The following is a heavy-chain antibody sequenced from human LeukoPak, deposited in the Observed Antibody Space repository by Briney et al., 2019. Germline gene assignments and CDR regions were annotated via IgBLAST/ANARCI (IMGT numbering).Heavy chain of an antibody. CDR3: AKDQGDRVGSSVS. Sequence: PGGSLRLSCATSEITFSSYVMSWVRQAPGQGLERVSTISGGGLSTHYADSVKGRFTISRDNSENTLYLQMTSLRAEDTAVYYCAKDQGDRVGSSVSWGQGTLVTVSS. D-gene: IGHD2-2*01. V-gene: IGHV3-23*01. CDR1: EITFSSYV. CDR2: ISGGGLST. J-gene: IGHJ4*02.